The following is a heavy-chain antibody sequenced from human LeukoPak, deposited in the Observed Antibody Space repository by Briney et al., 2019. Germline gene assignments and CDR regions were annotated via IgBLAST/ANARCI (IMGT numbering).Heavy chain of an antibody. Sequence: ASVKVSCKVSGYTLTELSMHWVRQAPGKGLEWMGGFDPEDGETIYAQKFQGRVTMTEDTSTDTAYMELSSLRSEDTAVYYCSILPTPNHYCSSTSCFNWGQGTLVTVSS. CDR2: FDPEDGET. J-gene: IGHJ4*02. CDR1: GYTLTELS. D-gene: IGHD2-2*01. CDR3: SILPTPNHYCSSTSCFN. V-gene: IGHV1-24*01.